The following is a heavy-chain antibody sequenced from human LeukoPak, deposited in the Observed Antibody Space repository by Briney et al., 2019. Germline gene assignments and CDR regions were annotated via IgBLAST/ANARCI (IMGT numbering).Heavy chain of an antibody. CDR3: AKTGGRRTYYCGSGSYPSWFDP. CDR2: ISGSGGST. D-gene: IGHD3-10*01. Sequence: GSLRLSCAASGFTFSSYGMSWVRQAPGKGLGWVSAISGSGGSTYYADSVKGRFTISRDNSKNTLYLQMNSLRAEDTAVYYCAKTGGRRTYYCGSGSYPSWFDPWGQGTLVTVSS. J-gene: IGHJ5*02. CDR1: GFTFSSYG. V-gene: IGHV3-23*01.